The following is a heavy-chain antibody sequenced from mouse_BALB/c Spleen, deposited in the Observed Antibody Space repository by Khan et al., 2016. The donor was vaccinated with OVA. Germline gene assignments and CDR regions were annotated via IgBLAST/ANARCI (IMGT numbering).Heavy chain of an antibody. CDR2: IDPYNGGT. D-gene: IGHD2-3*01. J-gene: IGHJ3*01. Sequence: EVQLQESGPELVRPGASVKVSCKASGYAFTTYNMYWVKQSHRKSLEWIGYIDPYNGGTSYNQKFRDKATLTVDKSSSTAYMHLNSLTSEDSTVYYCARSADGYYPLADWGQGTLVTVSA. V-gene: IGHV1S135*01. CDR3: ARSADGYYPLAD. CDR1: GYAFTTYN.